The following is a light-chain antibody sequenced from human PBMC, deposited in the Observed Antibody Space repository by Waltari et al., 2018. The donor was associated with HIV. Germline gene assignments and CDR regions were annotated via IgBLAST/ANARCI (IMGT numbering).Light chain of an antibody. CDR2: DVV. Sequence: AVPPPAAASGLPGQSTTISSTVDDIDLVLFKFFSWYQQHSDNPPQFLLHDVVSRASGVSRRFSGSMSGNTASLTISGLRAEDEGHYYCASFTDDNTVIFGGGTEVTVL. V-gene: IGLV2-14*03. CDR3: ASFTDDNTVI. CDR1: DIDLVLFKF. J-gene: IGLJ2*01.